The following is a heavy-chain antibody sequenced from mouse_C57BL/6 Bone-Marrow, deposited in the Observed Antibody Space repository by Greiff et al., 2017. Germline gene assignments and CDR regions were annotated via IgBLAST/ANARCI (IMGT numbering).Heavy chain of an antibody. D-gene: IGHD1-1*01. CDR2: IDPSDSYT. CDR3: ARTDGSTLFDY. CDR1: GYTFTSYW. J-gene: IGHJ2*01. Sequence: QVQLQQPGAELVKPGASVKLSCKASGYTFTSYWMQWVKQRPGQGLEWIGEIDPSDSYTNYNQKFKGKATLTVDTASSTAYLQLSSLTSEDSAVYYCARTDGSTLFDYWGQGTTLTVSS. V-gene: IGHV1-50*01.